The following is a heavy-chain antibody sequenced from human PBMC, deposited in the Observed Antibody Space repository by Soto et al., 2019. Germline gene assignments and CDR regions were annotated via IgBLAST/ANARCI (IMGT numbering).Heavy chain of an antibody. CDR2: IIPIFGTA. V-gene: IGHV1-69*01. J-gene: IGHJ4*02. CDR1: GGTFSSYA. Sequence: QVQLVQSGAEVKKPGSSVKVSCKASGGTFSSYAISWVRQAPGQGLEWMGGIIPIFGTANYAQKFQGRVTITADESTRTAYMELSSLRSEDTAVYYCARDSYCGGDCYSNYFDYWGQGTLVTVSS. CDR3: ARDSYCGGDCYSNYFDY. D-gene: IGHD2-21*02.